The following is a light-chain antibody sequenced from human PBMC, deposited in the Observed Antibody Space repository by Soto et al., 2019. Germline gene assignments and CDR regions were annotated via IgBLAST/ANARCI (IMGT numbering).Light chain of an antibody. Sequence: QSALTQPASVSGSPGQSITISCTGTSSDVGGYNYVSWYQQHPGKAPKLMIYDVNNRPSGVSNRFSGSKSGNTASLTISGLQAEDDCDYYCSSYTSSITLVFGGGTKLTVL. V-gene: IGLV2-14*01. CDR3: SSYTSSITLV. CDR2: DVN. CDR1: SSDVGGYNY. J-gene: IGLJ2*01.